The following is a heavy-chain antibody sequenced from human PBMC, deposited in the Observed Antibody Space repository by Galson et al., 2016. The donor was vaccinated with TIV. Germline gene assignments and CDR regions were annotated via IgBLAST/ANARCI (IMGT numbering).Heavy chain of an antibody. D-gene: IGHD3-9*01. Sequence: SLRLSCAGSGFTFGDYAVNWVRQAPGKGLEWVGFIRNTVYGGTPECAAFVNGRFTISRDDSKSIAYLQMNNLKTEDTAVYYCSRDRLVDILAGSFDYWGQGTLLTVSS. CDR2: IRNTVYGGTP. V-gene: IGHV3-49*04. CDR1: GFTFGDYA. J-gene: IGHJ4*02. CDR3: SRDRLVDILAGSFDY.